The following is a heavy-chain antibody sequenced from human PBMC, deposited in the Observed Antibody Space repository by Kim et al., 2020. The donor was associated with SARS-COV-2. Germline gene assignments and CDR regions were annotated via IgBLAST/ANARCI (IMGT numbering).Heavy chain of an antibody. CDR2: ISSNGGST. CDR3: VKDSEVGANLGGYYYYYGMDV. D-gene: IGHD1-26*01. V-gene: IGHV3-64D*09. Sequence: GGSLRLSCSASGFTFSSYAMHWVRQAPGKGLEYVSAISSNGGSTYYADSVKGRFTISRDNSKNTLYLQMSSLRAEDTAVYYCVKDSEVGANLGGYYYYYGMDVWGQGTTVTVSS. J-gene: IGHJ6*02. CDR1: GFTFSSYA.